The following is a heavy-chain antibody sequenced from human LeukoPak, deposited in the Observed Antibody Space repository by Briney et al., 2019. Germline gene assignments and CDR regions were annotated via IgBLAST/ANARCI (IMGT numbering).Heavy chain of an antibody. CDR1: GGSFSGYY. V-gene: IGHV4-34*01. CDR2: INRSGST. Sequence: SETLSLTCAVYGGSFSGYYWSWIRQPPGKGLEWIGEINRSGSTNSNPSLKSRVTISADTSKNQFSLKLSSVTAADTAVYYCARGAVCDIWGQGTMVTVSS. D-gene: IGHD3-16*01. J-gene: IGHJ3*02. CDR3: ARGAVCDI.